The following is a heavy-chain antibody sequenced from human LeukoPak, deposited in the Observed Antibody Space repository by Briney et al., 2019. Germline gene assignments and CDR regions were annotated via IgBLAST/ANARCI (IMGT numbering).Heavy chain of an antibody. CDR2: INHSGST. CDR1: GGSFRGYY. D-gene: IGHD3-9*01. J-gene: IGHJ4*02. Sequence: SETLSLTCAVYGGSFRGYYWNWIRQPPGKGLEWIGEINHSGSTNYNPSLKSRVTISVDTSKNQFSLKLSSVTAADTAVYYCARGHRDYDILTGYYYDYWGQGTLVTVSS. V-gene: IGHV4-34*01. CDR3: ARGHRDYDILTGYYYDY.